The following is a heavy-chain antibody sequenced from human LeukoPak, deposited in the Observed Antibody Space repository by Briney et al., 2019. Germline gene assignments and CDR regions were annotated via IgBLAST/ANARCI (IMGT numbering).Heavy chain of an antibody. V-gene: IGHV3-15*01. CDR3: TTEVGATHH. J-gene: IGHJ5*02. CDR1: GFTFSNAW. D-gene: IGHD1-26*01. CDR2: IKSKTDGGTT. Sequence: GGSLRLSCAASGFTFSNAWMSWVRQAPGKGLEWVGRIKSKTDGGTTDYAARVRSRFTISRDDSKNTLYLQMNSLKTEDTAVYYGTTEVGATHHWGQGTLVTVSS.